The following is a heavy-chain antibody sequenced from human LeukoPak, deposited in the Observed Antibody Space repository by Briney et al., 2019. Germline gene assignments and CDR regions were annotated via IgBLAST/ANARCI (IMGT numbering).Heavy chain of an antibody. CDR1: GGSISSGDYY. D-gene: IGHD6-6*01. J-gene: IGHJ4*02. CDR2: IYYSGST. Sequence: PSQTLSLICSVSGGSISSGDYYWSWIRQPPGKGLEWIGYIYYSGSTYYNPSLKSRVTISSDTSKNQFSLNVRFVTAADTAMYYCARGGGESSSSQDYDYWGQGTLVTVSS. CDR3: ARGGGESSSSQDYDY. V-gene: IGHV4-30-4*01.